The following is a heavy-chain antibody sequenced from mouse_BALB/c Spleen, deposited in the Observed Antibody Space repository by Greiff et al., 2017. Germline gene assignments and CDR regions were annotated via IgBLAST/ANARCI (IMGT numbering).Heavy chain of an antibody. V-gene: IGHV7-3*02. CDR3: ARDSPMDY. Sequence: EVQVVESGGGLVQPGGSLRLSCATSGFTFTDYYMSWVRQPPGKALEWLGFIRNKANGYTTEYSASVKGRFTISRDNSQSILYLQMNTLRAEDSATYYCARDSPMDYWGQGTSVTVSS. CDR2: IRNKANGYTT. CDR1: GFTFTDYY. J-gene: IGHJ4*01.